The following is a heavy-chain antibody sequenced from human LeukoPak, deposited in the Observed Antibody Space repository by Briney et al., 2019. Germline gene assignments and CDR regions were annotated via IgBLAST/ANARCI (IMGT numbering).Heavy chain of an antibody. Sequence: PGGSLRLSCAASEXTFSTYSMNWVRQAPGKGLEWVSSISGGSSNIYYADSVKGRFTISRDNAKKSLYLQMNSLRAEDTAVYYCAETASFDYWGQGTLVTVSS. CDR1: EXTFSTYS. D-gene: IGHD5-18*01. J-gene: IGHJ4*02. V-gene: IGHV3-21*01. CDR2: ISGGSSNI. CDR3: AETASFDY.